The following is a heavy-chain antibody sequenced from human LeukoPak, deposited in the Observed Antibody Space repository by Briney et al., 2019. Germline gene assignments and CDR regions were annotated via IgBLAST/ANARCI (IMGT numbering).Heavy chain of an antibody. D-gene: IGHD3-22*01. Sequence: ASVKVSGKASGGTFSSYAISWVRQAPGQGLEWMGRIIPIFGIANYAQKFQGRVTITADKSTSTAYMELSSLRSEDTAAYYCARTQYYDSSGYYFYFDYWGQGTLVTVSS. CDR3: ARTQYYDSSGYYFYFDY. CDR2: IIPIFGIA. J-gene: IGHJ4*02. V-gene: IGHV1-69*04. CDR1: GGTFSSYA.